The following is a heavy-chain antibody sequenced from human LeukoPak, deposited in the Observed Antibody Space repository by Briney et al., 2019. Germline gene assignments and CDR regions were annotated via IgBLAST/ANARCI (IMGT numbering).Heavy chain of an antibody. D-gene: IGHD2-2*01. J-gene: IGHJ5*02. V-gene: IGHV4-30-2*01. CDR2: IYHTGSI. CDR3: ARLQYCSGTSCYWFDP. CDR1: GGSISSGLYS. Sequence: SETLSLTCDVSGGSISSGLYSWSWIRQPLGKGLEWIGYIYHTGSIYYNPSLKSRVTISVDTSKNQFSLRLSSVTAADTAVYYCARLQYCSGTSCYWFDPWGQGTLVTVSS.